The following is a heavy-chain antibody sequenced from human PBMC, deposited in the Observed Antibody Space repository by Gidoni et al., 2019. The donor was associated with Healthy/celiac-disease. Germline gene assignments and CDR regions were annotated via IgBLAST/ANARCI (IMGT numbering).Heavy chain of an antibody. CDR2: ISGSGGST. J-gene: IGHJ1*01. CDR3: AKDLGYSSSWYSLYFQH. CDR1: GFTFSSYA. Sequence: EVQLLASGGGLVQPGGSLRLSCAASGFTFSSYAMSWVRQAPGKGLEWVSAISGSGGSTYYADSVKGRFTISRDNSKNTLYLQMNSLRAEDTAVYYCAKDLGYSSSWYSLYFQHWGQGTLVTVAS. D-gene: IGHD6-13*01. V-gene: IGHV3-23*01.